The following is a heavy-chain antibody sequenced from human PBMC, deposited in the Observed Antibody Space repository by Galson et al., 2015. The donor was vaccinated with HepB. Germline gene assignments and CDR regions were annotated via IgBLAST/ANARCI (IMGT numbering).Heavy chain of an antibody. Sequence: TLSLTCAVSGGSISSGGYSWSWIRQPPGKGLEWIGYIYHSGSTYYNPSLKSRVTISVDRSKNQFSLKLSSVTAADTAVYYCARGGLWPKYFDYWGQGTLVTVSS. V-gene: IGHV4-30-2*01. CDR1: GGSISSGGYS. D-gene: IGHD3-10*01. CDR2: IYHSGST. CDR3: ARGGLWPKYFDY. J-gene: IGHJ4*02.